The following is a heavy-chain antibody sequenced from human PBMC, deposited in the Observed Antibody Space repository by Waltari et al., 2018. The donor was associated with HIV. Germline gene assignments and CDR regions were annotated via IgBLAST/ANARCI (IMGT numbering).Heavy chain of an antibody. V-gene: IGHV3-30*03. Sequence: QVQMVESGGGVVQPGRSLRLSCTASGFIFEKYGIHWVRQAPGKGLQLVTVISCDGGNKKYAESVKGRFTISRDNSNNTVYLQMNSLRIDDSGVYYCARGPPVTLDVWGRGTTVTVS. CDR3: ARGPPVTLDV. CDR1: GFIFEKYG. D-gene: IGHD2-21*02. CDR2: ISCDGGNK. J-gene: IGHJ6*02.